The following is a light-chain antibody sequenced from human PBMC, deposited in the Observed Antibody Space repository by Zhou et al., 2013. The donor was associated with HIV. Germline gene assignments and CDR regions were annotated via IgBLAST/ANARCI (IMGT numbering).Light chain of an antibody. Sequence: GDRVTITCRASQSISDYFNWYQQKPGEAPKLLIYAASRLRSGVPSRFSGSGSGTEVTLTISSLQPEDFATYYCQQSYSTPLTFGGGTKVEIK. CDR3: QQSYSTPLT. V-gene: IGKV1-39*01. CDR1: QSISDY. J-gene: IGKJ4*01. CDR2: AAS.